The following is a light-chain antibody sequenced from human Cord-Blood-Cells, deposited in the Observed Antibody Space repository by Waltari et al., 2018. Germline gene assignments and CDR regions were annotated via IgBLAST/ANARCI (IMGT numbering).Light chain of an antibody. V-gene: IGKV3-20*01. J-gene: IGKJ4*01. CDR3: QQYGSSPPLT. CDR2: GAS. CDR1: QSVSSSY. Sequence: IVLTQSPGTLSLSPGERATLSCRASQSVSSSYLAWYQQKPGQAHRLRIYGASSRATGSPDRFSGSGSGTDFTLTISRLEPEDFAVYYWQQYGSSPPLTFGGGTKVEIK.